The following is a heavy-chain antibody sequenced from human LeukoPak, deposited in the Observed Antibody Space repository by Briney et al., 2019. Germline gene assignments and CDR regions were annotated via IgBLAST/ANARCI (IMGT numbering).Heavy chain of an antibody. J-gene: IGHJ4*02. Sequence: SETLSLTCTVSGGSVSSGGYYWSWIRQPPGKGLEWIGYIYYSGSTNYNPSLKSRVIISVDTSKNQFSLKLTSVTAADTAVYYCARKDYGDYSFDYWGQGTLVTVSS. CDR2: IYYSGST. CDR1: GGSVSSGGYY. D-gene: IGHD4-17*01. V-gene: IGHV4-61*08. CDR3: ARKDYGDYSFDY.